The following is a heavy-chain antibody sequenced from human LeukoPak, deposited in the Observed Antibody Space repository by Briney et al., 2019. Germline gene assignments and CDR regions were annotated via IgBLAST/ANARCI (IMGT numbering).Heavy chain of an antibody. Sequence: ASVTVSCKASGYTFTSYGISWVRQAAGQGLEWMGWISAYNGNTNYAQKLQGRVTMTTDTSTSTAYMELRSLRSDDTAVYYCAMDYHGSGSYLGWFDPWGQGTLVTGSS. J-gene: IGHJ5*02. D-gene: IGHD3-10*01. CDR3: AMDYHGSGSYLGWFDP. CDR2: ISAYNGNT. V-gene: IGHV1-18*01. CDR1: GYTFTSYG.